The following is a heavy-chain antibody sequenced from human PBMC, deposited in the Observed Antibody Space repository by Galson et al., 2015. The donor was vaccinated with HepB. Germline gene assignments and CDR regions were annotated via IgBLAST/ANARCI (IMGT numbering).Heavy chain of an antibody. CDR1: GFTFSTYR. CDR2: ISHDGTDK. Sequence: SLRLSCAASGFTFSTYRLHWFRQAPGKGLEWVAVISHDGTDKYYAKSLEGRFTVSRDNSRSTLYLEMNSLRPDDTAIYYCASEGGEWGQGTLVTVSS. J-gene: IGHJ1*01. D-gene: IGHD3-10*01. CDR3: ASEGGE. V-gene: IGHV3-30*04.